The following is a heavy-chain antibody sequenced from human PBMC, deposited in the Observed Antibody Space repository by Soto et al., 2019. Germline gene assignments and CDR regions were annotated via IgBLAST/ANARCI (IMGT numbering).Heavy chain of an antibody. Sequence: GASVKVSCKASGYTFTGDYMHWVRQAPGQGLEWMGWINPNSGGTNYAQKFQGRVTMTRDTSISTAYMELSRLRSGDTAVYYCARALLRVPSTWGQGTLVTVSS. D-gene: IGHD5-12*01. V-gene: IGHV1-2*02. J-gene: IGHJ4*02. CDR2: INPNSGGT. CDR3: ARALLRVPST. CDR1: GYTFTGDY.